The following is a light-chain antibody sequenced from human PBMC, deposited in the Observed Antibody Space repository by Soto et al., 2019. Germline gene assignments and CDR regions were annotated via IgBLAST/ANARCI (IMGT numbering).Light chain of an antibody. J-gene: IGLJ3*02. CDR2: DVS. Sequence: QSALTQPRSVSGSPGQSVTISCTGTSSDVGGYNYVSWYQQHPGKAPKLMIYDVSKWPSGVPDRFSGSKSGNTASLTISGLQADDEADYYCCSYAGSYTGVFGGGTKLTVL. CDR1: SSDVGGYNY. V-gene: IGLV2-11*01. CDR3: CSYAGSYTGV.